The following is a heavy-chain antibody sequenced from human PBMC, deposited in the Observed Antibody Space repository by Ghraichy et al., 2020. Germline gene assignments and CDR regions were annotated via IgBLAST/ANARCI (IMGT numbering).Heavy chain of an antibody. CDR3: AREGKNFDC. D-gene: IGHD2/OR15-2a*01. J-gene: IGHJ4*02. CDR2: FVGSGGGP. V-gene: IGHV3-23*01. Sequence: FGFTFSSSTMIWAGQAPGKGLNWFSGFVGSGGGPYYADSVKGRFTISRDNSKNTVYLQMNSLRAEDTAIYYCAREGKNFDCWGQGTLVTVSS. CDR1: GFTFSSST.